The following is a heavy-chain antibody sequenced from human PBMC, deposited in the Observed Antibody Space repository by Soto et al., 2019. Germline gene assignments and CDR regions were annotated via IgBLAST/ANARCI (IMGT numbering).Heavy chain of an antibody. V-gene: IGHV3-30-3*01. CDR2: ISYDGSNK. J-gene: IGHJ4*02. D-gene: IGHD2-2*01. Sequence: QVQLVESGGGVVQPGGSLRLSCAASGFTFNNYAVHWVRQAPGKGLEWVAIISYDGSNKYYADSVKGRFTRARDNSKNTLDLQMNSLRAEDTAVYYCASQLLTLGSFYYWGQGTLVTVSS. CDR1: GFTFNNYA. CDR3: ASQLLTLGSFYY.